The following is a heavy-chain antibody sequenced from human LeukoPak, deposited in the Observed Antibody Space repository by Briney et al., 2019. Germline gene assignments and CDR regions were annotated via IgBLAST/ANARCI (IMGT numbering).Heavy chain of an antibody. CDR3: ARDHGNRPFDY. V-gene: IGHV3-21*04. CDR1: GFTFSSYS. Sequence: GGSLRLSCAASGFTFSSYSMTWVRQAPGKGLEWVSSISSSSSYIYYADSVKGRFTISRDNAKNSLYLQMNSLRAEDTAVYYCARDHGNRPFDYWGQGTLVTVSS. CDR2: ISSSSSYI. J-gene: IGHJ4*02. D-gene: IGHD2-15*01.